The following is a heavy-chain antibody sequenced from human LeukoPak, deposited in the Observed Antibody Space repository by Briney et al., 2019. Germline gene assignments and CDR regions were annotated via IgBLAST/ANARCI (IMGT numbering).Heavy chain of an antibody. J-gene: IGHJ4*02. CDR1: GGSFSGYY. CDR2: INHSGST. CDR3: ATNLRLLEWPLY. D-gene: IGHD3-3*01. V-gene: IGHV4-34*01. Sequence: SSETLSLTCAVYGGSFSGYYWSWIRQPPGKGLEWIGEINHSGSTNYNPSLKSRVTISVDTSKNQFSLKLSSVTAADTAVYYCATNLRLLEWPLYWGQGTLVTVSS.